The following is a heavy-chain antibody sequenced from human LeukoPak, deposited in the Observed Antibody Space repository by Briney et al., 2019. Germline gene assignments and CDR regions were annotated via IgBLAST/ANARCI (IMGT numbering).Heavy chain of an antibody. CDR1: GGSISSSSYY. CDR2: IYYSGST. V-gene: IGHV4-39*01. Sequence: TSETLSLTCTVSGGSISSSSYYWGWIRQPPGRGLEWIGSIYYSGSTYYNPSLKSRVTISVDTSKNQFSLKLTSVTTADTAVYYCARRRTATVDFDYWGQGTLVTVSS. D-gene: IGHD4-23*01. J-gene: IGHJ4*02. CDR3: ARRRTATVDFDY.